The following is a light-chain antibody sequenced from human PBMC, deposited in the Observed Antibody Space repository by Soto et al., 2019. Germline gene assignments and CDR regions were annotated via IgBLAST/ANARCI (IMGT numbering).Light chain of an antibody. Sequence: DIQLNQSPSFLSASVGDRVTITFQASQGISSFLAWYQQKPGKAPNFLIYAASTLQSGVPSRFSGSGAGTEFTLTISSLQPEDFAIYHCPQVRSYPLNFGGGTKVEIK. CDR1: QGISSF. J-gene: IGKJ4*01. CDR2: AAS. V-gene: IGKV1-9*01. CDR3: PQVRSYPLN.